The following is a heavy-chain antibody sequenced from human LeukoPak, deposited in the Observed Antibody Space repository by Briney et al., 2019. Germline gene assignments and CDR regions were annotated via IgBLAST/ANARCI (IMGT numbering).Heavy chain of an antibody. CDR2: LYYSGNT. CDR3: GRRGGGYCSGGLCYYDYGMDV. D-gene: IGHD2-15*01. CDR1: GGSISSYY. Sequence: SETLSLTCTVSGGSISSYYWSWVRRPPGKGLEWIGYLYYSGNTNYNPSLKNRVTMSVDTSKSQFPLELSSVAAAGTAVYYCGRRGGGYCSGGLCYYDYGMDVWGQGTTVTVSS. J-gene: IGHJ6*02. V-gene: IGHV4-59*08.